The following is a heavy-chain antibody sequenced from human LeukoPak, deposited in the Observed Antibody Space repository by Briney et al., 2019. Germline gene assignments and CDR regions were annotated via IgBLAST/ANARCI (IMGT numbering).Heavy chain of an antibody. CDR1: GFTFSSYG. V-gene: IGHV3-33*01. CDR2: IWYDGSNR. D-gene: IGHD3-9*01. CDR3: AIAYYDIFSFDY. Sequence: GGSLRLSCAASGFTFSSYGMHWVRQAPGKGLEWVAVIWYDGSNRYYADSVKGRFTISRDNSKNTLYLQMNSLRAEDTAVYYCAIAYYDIFSFDYWGQGTLVTVSS. J-gene: IGHJ4*02.